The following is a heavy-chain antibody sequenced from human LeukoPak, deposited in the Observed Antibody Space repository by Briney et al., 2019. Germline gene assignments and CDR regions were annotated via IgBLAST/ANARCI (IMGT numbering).Heavy chain of an antibody. D-gene: IGHD3-22*01. J-gene: IGHJ4*02. V-gene: IGHV3-23*05. CDR1: GFTFSAYA. Sequence: GGSLRLSCEASGFTFSAYAMTWVRQAPGQGLEWVSSIGSDNKPHYSESVKGRFAISRDNSKSMLFLQLNSLRAEDTALYYCARANYYDISGYDYWGQGTLVTVSS. CDR3: ARANYYDISGYDY. CDR2: IGSDNKP.